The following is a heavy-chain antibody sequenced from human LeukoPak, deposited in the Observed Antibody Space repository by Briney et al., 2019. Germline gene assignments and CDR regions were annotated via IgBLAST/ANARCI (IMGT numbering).Heavy chain of an antibody. D-gene: IGHD3-22*01. CDR2: IIPIFGTA. J-gene: IGHJ4*02. CDR1: GGTFSSYA. Sequence: GASVKVSCKASGGTFSSYAISWVRQAPGQGLEWMGGIIPIFGTANYAQKFQGRVTITTDESTSTAYMELSSLRSEDTAVYYCVRVDYYDSSGYPSGFDYWGQGTLVTVSS. V-gene: IGHV1-69*05. CDR3: VRVDYYDSSGYPSGFDY.